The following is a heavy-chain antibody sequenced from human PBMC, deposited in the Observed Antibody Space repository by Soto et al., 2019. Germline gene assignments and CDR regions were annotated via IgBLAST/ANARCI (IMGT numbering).Heavy chain of an antibody. Sequence: QVQLVQSGAEVKKPGSSVKVSCKASEGTFSSYAISWVRQAPGQGLEWMGGIIPIFGTANYAQKFQGRVTITADESTSTAYLELSSLRSEDTTVYYCARDLSLPPYYFDYWGQGTLVTVSS. CDR1: EGTFSSYA. V-gene: IGHV1-69*12. CDR2: IIPIFGTA. CDR3: ARDLSLPPYYFDY. J-gene: IGHJ4*02.